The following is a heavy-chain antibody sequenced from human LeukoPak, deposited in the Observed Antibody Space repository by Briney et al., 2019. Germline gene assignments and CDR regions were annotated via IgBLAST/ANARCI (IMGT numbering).Heavy chain of an antibody. CDR3: ARSTDGSAHFDY. Sequence: GGSLRPSCSASQFKFDTYGMHWVRQTPGKGLEYVSGINSDGLSTYYANSVKGRFTISRDNAKNTLYLQMGSLKTEDMAVYYCARSTDGSAHFDYWGQGTLVTVFS. CDR2: INSDGLST. V-gene: IGHV3-64*01. D-gene: IGHD1-1*01. J-gene: IGHJ4*02. CDR1: QFKFDTYG.